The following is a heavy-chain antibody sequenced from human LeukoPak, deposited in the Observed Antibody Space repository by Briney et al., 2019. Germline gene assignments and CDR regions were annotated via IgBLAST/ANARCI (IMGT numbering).Heavy chain of an antibody. Sequence: GGSLKLSCAASGFTFSDSAFHWVRQASGKGLEWVGRTRSKPNSYATAYTASVKGRFTISRDDSKNMAYLQMNSLNTEDTAMYYCTRHLIGSTPFDYWGQGTLVSVSS. CDR2: TRSKPNSYAT. CDR1: GFTFSDSA. J-gene: IGHJ4*02. D-gene: IGHD2-15*01. V-gene: IGHV3-73*01. CDR3: TRHLIGSTPFDY.